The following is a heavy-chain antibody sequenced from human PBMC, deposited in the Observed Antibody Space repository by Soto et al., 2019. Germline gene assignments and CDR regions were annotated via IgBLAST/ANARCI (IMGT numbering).Heavy chain of an antibody. CDR3: VRDPPTVPELFDH. CDR1: GYTFTNCG. J-gene: IGHJ4*02. D-gene: IGHD3-10*01. V-gene: IGHV1-18*01. Sequence: ASVKVSCKASGYTFTNCGISWVRQAPGQGLEWMGWISAYNGNTNSAQKFQDRVTMTTDNAKNTLYLQMNSLRADDTAVYYCVRDPPTVPELFDHWGQGTLVTVSS. CDR2: ISAYNGNT.